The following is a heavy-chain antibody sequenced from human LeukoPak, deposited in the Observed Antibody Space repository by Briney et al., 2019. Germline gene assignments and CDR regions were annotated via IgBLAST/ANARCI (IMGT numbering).Heavy chain of an antibody. J-gene: IGHJ4*02. V-gene: IGHV4-39*07. Sequence: SETLSLTCTVSGGSISSSSYYWGWIRQPPGKGLEWIGSIYYSGSTYYNPSLKSRVTISVDTSKNQFSLKLSSVTAADTAVYYCARERSLSGSYFPLDYWGQGTLVTVSS. CDR1: GGSISSSSYY. D-gene: IGHD1-26*01. CDR2: IYYSGST. CDR3: ARERSLSGSYFPLDY.